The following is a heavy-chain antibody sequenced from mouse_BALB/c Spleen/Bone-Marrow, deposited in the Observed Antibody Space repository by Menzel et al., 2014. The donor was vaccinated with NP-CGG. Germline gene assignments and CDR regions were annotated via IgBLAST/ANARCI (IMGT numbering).Heavy chain of an antibody. D-gene: IGHD2-14*01. CDR1: GYTFTDHA. Sequence: VKLVESGAKLVRPGVSVKISCKGSGYTFTDHAIHWVKRSHAKSLEWIGFISGYYGDAMYNQKFKGKATLTVDKSSSTAYMELARLTSEDSAIYYCARSGKVRNAMDYWGQGTSVTVSS. CDR2: ISGYYGDA. CDR3: ARSGKVRNAMDY. J-gene: IGHJ4*01. V-gene: IGHV1S137*01.